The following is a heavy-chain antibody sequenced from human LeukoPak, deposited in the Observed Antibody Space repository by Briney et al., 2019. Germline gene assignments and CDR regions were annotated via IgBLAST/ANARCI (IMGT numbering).Heavy chain of an antibody. Sequence: ASVKVCCKASGYTFTGYYMHWVRQAPGQGLEWMGWINPNSGGTNYAQKFQGRVTMTRDTSISTAYMELSRLRSDDTAVYYCARVRTAKLWYFDLWGRGTLVTVSS. CDR1: GYTFTGYY. CDR2: INPNSGGT. D-gene: IGHD5-18*01. J-gene: IGHJ2*01. CDR3: ARVRTAKLWYFDL. V-gene: IGHV1-2*02.